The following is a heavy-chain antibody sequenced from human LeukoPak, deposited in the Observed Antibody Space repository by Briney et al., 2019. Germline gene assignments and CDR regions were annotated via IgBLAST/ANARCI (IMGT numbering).Heavy chain of an antibody. D-gene: IGHD6-13*01. J-gene: IGHJ4*02. CDR3: ARATPYSSSWYPPFDS. CDR2: LYYSGTT. V-gene: IGHV4-31*03. Sequence: SETLTLTCSVSGGSISSGGYYWSWLRQRPGLGLEWIVYLYYSGTTYYNPSLRSRVTMSVDTSQNQFSLKLTSVTAADTAVYYCARATPYSSSWYPPFDSWGQGTLVTVSS. CDR1: GGSISSGGYY.